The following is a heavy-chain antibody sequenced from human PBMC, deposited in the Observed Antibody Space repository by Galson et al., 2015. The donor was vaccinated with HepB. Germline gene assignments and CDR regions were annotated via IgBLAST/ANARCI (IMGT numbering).Heavy chain of an antibody. Sequence: SLRLSCAASTFIFSTYSINWVRQAPGMGLEWVSYITSSSSNVYYADSVKGRFTISRDNAKNSLYLQMNNLRVEDTAVYYCARVASGPFSWFDPWGQGTLVTVSS. J-gene: IGHJ5*02. CDR1: TFIFSTYS. D-gene: IGHD6-25*01. CDR3: ARVASGPFSWFDP. CDR2: ITSSSSNV. V-gene: IGHV3-48*04.